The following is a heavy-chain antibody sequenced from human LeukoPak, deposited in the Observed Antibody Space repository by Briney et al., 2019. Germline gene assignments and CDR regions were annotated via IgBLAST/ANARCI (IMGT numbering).Heavy chain of an antibody. V-gene: IGHV1-69*04. Sequence: SVKVSCKASGGTFSSYAISWVRQAPGQGLEWMGRIIPILGIANYAQKFQGRVTITADKSTSTAYMELSSLRSEDTAVYYCARGGDRGKNIELDYWGQGTLVTVSS. D-gene: IGHD1/OR15-1a*01. J-gene: IGHJ4*02. CDR2: IIPILGIA. CDR1: GGTFSSYA. CDR3: ARGGDRGKNIELDY.